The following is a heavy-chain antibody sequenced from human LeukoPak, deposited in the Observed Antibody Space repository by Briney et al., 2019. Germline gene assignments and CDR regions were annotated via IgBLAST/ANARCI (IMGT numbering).Heavy chain of an antibody. J-gene: IGHJ3*01. Sequence: GGSLRLSCAASGFTFDDYGMSWVRQAPGKGLEWVPGINWNGGSTGYTDSVKGRFTISRDNAKNSLYLQMNSLKVEDTAVYYCARDEVGGGYAVWGQGTRVIVSS. V-gene: IGHV3-20*04. CDR2: INWNGGST. CDR1: GFTFDDYG. D-gene: IGHD3-22*01. CDR3: ARDEVGGGYAV.